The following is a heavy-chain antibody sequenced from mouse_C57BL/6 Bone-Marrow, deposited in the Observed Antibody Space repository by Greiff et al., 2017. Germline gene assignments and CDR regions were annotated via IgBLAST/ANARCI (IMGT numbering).Heavy chain of an antibody. CDR3: TKSADYRR. CDR2: IDPETGGS. V-gene: IGHV1-15*01. J-gene: IGHJ2*01. Sequence: QVQLQQSGAELVRPGASVTLSCKASGYTFTDYEMHWVKQTPVHGLEWIGAIDPETGGSAYNQKFKGKAILTADKSSSTAYMELRSLTSDDSAVYYSTKSADYRRRGQSTTLTVSS. D-gene: IGHD2-4*01. CDR1: GYTFTDYE.